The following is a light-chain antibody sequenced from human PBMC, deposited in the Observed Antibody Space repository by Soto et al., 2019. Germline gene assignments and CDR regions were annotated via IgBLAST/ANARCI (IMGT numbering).Light chain of an antibody. J-gene: IGKJ4*01. CDR1: QSLLHDNGHSG. Sequence: DIVMTQSPLSLSVSPGEPASISCRSSQSLLHDNGHSGLDWYLLKPGQSQQLLIHLGSIRASGVPDRFSGSESGTTFTLKISRVEAEDAGIYYCLQALQSPPTFGGGTKVEIK. CDR2: LGS. CDR3: LQALQSPPT. V-gene: IGKV2-28*01.